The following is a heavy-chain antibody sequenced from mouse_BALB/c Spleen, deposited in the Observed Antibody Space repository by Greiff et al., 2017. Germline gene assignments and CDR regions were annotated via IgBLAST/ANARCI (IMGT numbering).Heavy chain of an antibody. Sequence: VHVKQSGAELVKPGDSVKLSCTASGFNIKDTYMHWVKQRPEQGLEWIGRIDPANGNTKYDPKFQGKATITADTSSNTAYLQLSSLTSEDTAVYYCARAYYGNYAWFAYWGQGTLVTVSA. CDR1: GFNIKDTY. V-gene: IGHV14-3*02. J-gene: IGHJ3*01. CDR3: ARAYYGNYAWFAY. D-gene: IGHD2-10*01. CDR2: IDPANGNT.